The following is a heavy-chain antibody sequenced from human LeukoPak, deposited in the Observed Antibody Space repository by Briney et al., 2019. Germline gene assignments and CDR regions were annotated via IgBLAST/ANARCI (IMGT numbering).Heavy chain of an antibody. V-gene: IGHV3-15*01. CDR1: GFTVSSNY. J-gene: IGHJ4*02. Sequence: GGSLRLSCAASGFTVSSNYMSWVRQAPGKGLEWVGRIKSKTDGGTTDYAAPVKGRFTISRDDSKNTLYLQMNSLKTEDTAVYYCTTSIVVVVAATDYWGQGTLVTVSS. CDR2: IKSKTDGGTT. CDR3: TTSIVVVVAATDY. D-gene: IGHD2-15*01.